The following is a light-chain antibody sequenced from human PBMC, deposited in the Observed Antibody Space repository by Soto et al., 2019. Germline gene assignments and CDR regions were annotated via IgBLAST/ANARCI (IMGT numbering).Light chain of an antibody. CDR3: QQRSNWPYT. V-gene: IGKV3-11*01. Sequence: EIVLTQSPATLSLSPGERATLSCRASQSVSIYLAWYQQKPGQAPRLLIYDASNRATGIPARFSGSGSGTDFTLTISSLEPEDFAVYYCQQRSNWPYTFGQGTKVEIK. CDR2: DAS. J-gene: IGKJ2*01. CDR1: QSVSIY.